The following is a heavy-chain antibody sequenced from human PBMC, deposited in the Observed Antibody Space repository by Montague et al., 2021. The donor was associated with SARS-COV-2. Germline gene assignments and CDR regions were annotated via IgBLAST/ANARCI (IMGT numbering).Heavy chain of an antibody. V-gene: IGHV3-23*03. D-gene: IGHD3-9*01. CDR3: ASQDYDTLTGFRYHYYGMDV. CDR2: IYSDESHT. J-gene: IGHJ6*02. Sequence: SLGLSCAASGVNFRSYVMGWVRQVPGKGLEWVSGIYSDESHTNYADSVKGRFTISRDNSKNMVYLEMSHLRAEDTAVYYCASQDYDTLTGFRYHYYGMDVWGQGTTVTVSS. CDR1: GVNFRSYV.